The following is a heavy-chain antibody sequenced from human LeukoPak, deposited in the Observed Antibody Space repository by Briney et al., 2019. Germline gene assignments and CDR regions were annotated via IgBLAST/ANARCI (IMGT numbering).Heavy chain of an antibody. Sequence: GRSLRLSCTASGFTFGDYAMSWFRQAPGKGLEWVGFIRSKAYGGTTEYAASVKGRFTISRDDSKSIAYLQMNSLKTEDTAVYYCTRSRVRGVMPYYYYYGMDVWGQGTTVTVSS. J-gene: IGHJ6*02. V-gene: IGHV3-49*03. CDR1: GFTFGDYA. CDR2: IRSKAYGGTT. CDR3: TRSRVRGVMPYYYYYGMDV. D-gene: IGHD3-10*01.